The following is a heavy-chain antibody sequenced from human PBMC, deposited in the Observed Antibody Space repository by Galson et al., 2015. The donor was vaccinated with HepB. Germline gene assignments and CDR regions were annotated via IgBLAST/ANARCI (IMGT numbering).Heavy chain of an antibody. CDR1: GYTFTSFG. CDR3: ARDLGEDTTMIFFDY. D-gene: IGHD3/OR15-3a*01. Sequence: SVKVSCRASGYTFTSFGISWVRQAPGQGPEWMGWSSAYNGKTNYVQRLQGRVTMTTDTSTSTAYMELRDLRSDDTAVYYCARDLGEDTTMIFFDYWGQGTLVTVSS. V-gene: IGHV1-18*04. CDR2: SSAYNGKT. J-gene: IGHJ4*02.